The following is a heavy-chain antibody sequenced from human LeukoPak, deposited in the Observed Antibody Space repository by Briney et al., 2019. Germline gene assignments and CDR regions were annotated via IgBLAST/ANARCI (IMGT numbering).Heavy chain of an antibody. CDR2: ISSSSSYI. CDR3: ARVSLAYCGGDCYTFDP. Sequence: GGSLRLSCAASGFTFSSYSMNRVRQAPGKGLEWVSSISSSSSYIYYADSVKGRFTISRDNAKNSLYLQMNSLRAEDTAVYYCARVSLAYCGGDCYTFDPWGQGTLVTVSS. CDR1: GFTFSSYS. V-gene: IGHV3-21*04. D-gene: IGHD2-21*02. J-gene: IGHJ5*02.